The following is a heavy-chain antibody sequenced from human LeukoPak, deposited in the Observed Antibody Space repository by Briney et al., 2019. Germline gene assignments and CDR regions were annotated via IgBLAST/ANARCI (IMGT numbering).Heavy chain of an antibody. CDR1: GFTFSSYG. CDR2: IWYDGSNK. D-gene: IGHD1-26*01. V-gene: IGHV3-30*02. CDR3: AKDRGGSYSEGADY. Sequence: GGSLRLSCAASGFTFSSYGMHWVRQAPGKGLEWVAVIWYDGSNKYYADSVKGRFTISRDNSKNTLYLQMNSLRAEDTAVYCCAKDRGGSYSEGADYWGQGTLVTVSS. J-gene: IGHJ4*02.